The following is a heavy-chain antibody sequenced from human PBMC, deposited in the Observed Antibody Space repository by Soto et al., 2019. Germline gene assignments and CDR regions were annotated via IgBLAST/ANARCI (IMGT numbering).Heavy chain of an antibody. CDR1: GFTFSTYG. D-gene: IGHD5-18*01. CDR2: ISHDGSKK. V-gene: IGHV3-30*18. CDR3: AKDLCGYSYGRTCHYHYGTDV. J-gene: IGHJ6*02. Sequence: GGSLRLSCAVSGFTFSTYGMHWVRQAPGKGLEWVAVISHDGSKKHYADSVKGRFTISRDNSKNTLYLQMNSLRGEDTAVYYCAKDLCGYSYGRTCHYHYGTDVWGQGTTVTVSS.